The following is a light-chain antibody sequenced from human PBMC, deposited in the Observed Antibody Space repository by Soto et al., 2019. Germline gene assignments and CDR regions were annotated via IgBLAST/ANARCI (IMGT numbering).Light chain of an antibody. Sequence: QSALTQPPSASGSPGQSVTISCTGTSSDVGGYNYISWYQQHPGKAPKLMIYEVSKRPSGVTDRFSGSKSGNTASLTVYGPQAEDEDDYYCSSYADNDILVFGGGTKLTVL. CDR3: SSYADNDILV. J-gene: IGLJ2*01. V-gene: IGLV2-8*01. CDR1: SSDVGGYNY. CDR2: EVS.